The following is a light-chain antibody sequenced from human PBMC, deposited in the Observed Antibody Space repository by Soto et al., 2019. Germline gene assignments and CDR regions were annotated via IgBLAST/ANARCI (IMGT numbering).Light chain of an antibody. CDR3: CSYAGSSNV. J-gene: IGLJ1*01. V-gene: IGLV2-8*01. CDR1: SSDVGRYNY. CDR2: EVD. Sequence: QSALTQPASVSGSPGQSITISCSGTSSDVGRYNYVSWYQQFPGKAPKLIIYEVDERPSGVPDRFSGSKSGNTASLTVSGLQAEDEADYYCCSYAGSSNVFGTGTKATV.